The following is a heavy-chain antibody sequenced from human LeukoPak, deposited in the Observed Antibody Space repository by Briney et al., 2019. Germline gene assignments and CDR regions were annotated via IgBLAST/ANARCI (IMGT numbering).Heavy chain of an antibody. J-gene: IGHJ3*02. CDR1: GFTLSRYW. Sequence: GGSLRLSCAASGFTLSRYWMHWVRQAPGKGLVWVSRMESGSGTTYADSVKGRFTISRDSAKNTLYLQMDSLRAEDTAVYYCVRDSPHQNAFDIWGQGTMVTVSS. V-gene: IGHV3-74*01. CDR3: VRDSPHQNAFDI. CDR2: MESGSGT.